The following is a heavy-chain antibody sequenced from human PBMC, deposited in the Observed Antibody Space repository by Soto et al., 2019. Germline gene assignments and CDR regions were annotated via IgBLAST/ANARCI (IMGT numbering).Heavy chain of an antibody. J-gene: IGHJ4*01. CDR3: ARSPRSSPYFDY. CDR1: GYTFSNFW. V-gene: IGHV5-51*01. Sequence: GESLKISCQCSGYTFSNFWIAWVRQLPGKGLEWMGIIYPGDYETRYSPSFHGKVTISADRSIGTAYLQWSSLEASDSAFYFCARSPRSSPYFDYWGQEPWSPSPQ. CDR2: IYPGDYET. D-gene: IGHD6-13*01.